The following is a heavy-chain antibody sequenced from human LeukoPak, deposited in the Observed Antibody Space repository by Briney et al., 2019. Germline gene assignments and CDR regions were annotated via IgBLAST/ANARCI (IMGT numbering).Heavy chain of an antibody. Sequence: GGSLRLSCAASGFTFSSYGMHWVRQAPGKGLEWVAFIRYDGSNKYYADSVKGRFTISRDNSKNTLYLQMNSLRAEDTAVYYCARDSVVVAATPHYYYYYYMDVWGKGTTVTVSS. CDR3: ARDSVVVAATPHYYYYYYMDV. CDR1: GFTFSSYG. J-gene: IGHJ6*03. CDR2: IRYDGSNK. V-gene: IGHV3-30*02. D-gene: IGHD2-15*01.